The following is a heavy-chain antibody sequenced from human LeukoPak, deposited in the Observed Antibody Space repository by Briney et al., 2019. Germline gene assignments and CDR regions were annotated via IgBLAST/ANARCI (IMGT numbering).Heavy chain of an antibody. J-gene: IGHJ5*02. CDR3: VQVFSADTFPFDH. V-gene: IGHV3-23*01. CDR2: ISISGGGT. CDR1: GFTFSSSG. Sequence: GGSLRLSCAASGFTFSSSGMSWVRQAPGRGLEWISTISISGGGTYYADSVKGRFTISRDNSRNTLYLDMNSVRAEDTAVYYCVQVFSADTFPFDHWGQGTQVTVSS. D-gene: IGHD1-1*01.